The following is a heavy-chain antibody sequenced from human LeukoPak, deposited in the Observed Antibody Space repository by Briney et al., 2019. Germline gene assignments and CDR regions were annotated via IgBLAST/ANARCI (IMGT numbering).Heavy chain of an antibody. CDR2: IKQDGSEK. Sequence: PGGSLRLSCAASGFTFSSYWMSWVRQAPRKGLEWVANIKQDGSEKYYVDSVKGRFTISTDNAKNSLYMQMNSLRAEDTAMYYCAREGDGALIVVETAAINGDLDYWGQGTLVTVPS. V-gene: IGHV3-7*01. CDR1: GFTFSSYW. J-gene: IGHJ4*02. D-gene: IGHD2-2*02. CDR3: AREGDGALIVVETAAINGDLDY.